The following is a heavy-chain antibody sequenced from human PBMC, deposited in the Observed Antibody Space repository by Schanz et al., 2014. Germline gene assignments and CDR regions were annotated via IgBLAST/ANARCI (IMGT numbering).Heavy chain of an antibody. D-gene: IGHD3-10*01. V-gene: IGHV4-39*01. CDR2: ISGSGGST. Sequence: QLQLQESGPGLVKPSETLSLTCTVSGGSISSSNYYWGWIRQPPGKGLEWVSAISGSGGSTYYADPVKGRCPMSRDNSKNTLYLQMNSLGAEDTAVYYCARANYRRKINCDYWGRGTLVTVSS. CDR3: ARANYRRKINCDY. J-gene: IGHJ4*02. CDR1: GGSISSSNYY.